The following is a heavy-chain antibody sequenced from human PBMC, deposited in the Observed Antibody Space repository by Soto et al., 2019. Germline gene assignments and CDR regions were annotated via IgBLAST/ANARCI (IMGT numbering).Heavy chain of an antibody. CDR1: GYTITSYY. CDR2: INPSGGST. J-gene: IGHJ4*02. CDR3: ARDGRENDWAVEVIRYFDY. D-gene: IGHD1-1*01. Sequence: ASVKVSCKASGYTITSYYMHWVRQAPGQGLEWMGIINPSGGSTSYAQKFQGRVTMTRDTSTSTVYMELSSLRSEDTAVYYCARDGRENDWAVEVIRYFDYWGQGTLGTGSA. V-gene: IGHV1-46*01.